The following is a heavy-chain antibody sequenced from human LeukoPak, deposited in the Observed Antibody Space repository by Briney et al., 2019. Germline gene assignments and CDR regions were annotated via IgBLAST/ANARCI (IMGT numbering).Heavy chain of an antibody. CDR2: ISETGDVT. CDR3: VKGGYTYAYGY. CDR1: GFIFSSYA. D-gene: IGHD5-18*01. V-gene: IGHV3-23*01. J-gene: IGHJ4*02. Sequence: VGSLRLSCAASGFIFSSYAMSWVRQAPRKGLECVSAISETGDVTFYSDSAKGRFTISRDNSKNTLYLQMNSLRADDTAVYYCVKGGYTYAYGYWGQGTLATVSS.